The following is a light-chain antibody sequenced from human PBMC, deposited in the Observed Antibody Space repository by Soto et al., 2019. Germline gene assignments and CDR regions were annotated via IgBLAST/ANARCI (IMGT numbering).Light chain of an antibody. Sequence: DIQLTQSPSSLSASVGDKVTITCRASQSIRSYLNWVQQKPGKAPKLLIYDASRLESGVPSRFSGRGSGTEFTLTISSLQPDDFATYYCQQYNSYSFGGGTKVDIK. CDR3: QQYNSYS. CDR2: DAS. V-gene: IGKV1-5*01. CDR1: QSIRSY. J-gene: IGKJ4*01.